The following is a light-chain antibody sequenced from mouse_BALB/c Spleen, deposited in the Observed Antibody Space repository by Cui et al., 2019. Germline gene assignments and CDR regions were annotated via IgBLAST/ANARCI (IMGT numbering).Light chain of an antibody. J-gene: IGKJ2*01. CDR3: QHHYGTPYT. V-gene: IGKV12-44*01. Sequence: DIQLTQSPASLSASWGETVTITCRASENIYSYLAWYQQKQGKSPQLLVYNAKTLAEGVPSRFSGSGSGTQFSLKINSLQPEDFGSYYCQHHYGTPYTFGGGTKLEIK. CDR1: ENIYSY. CDR2: NAK.